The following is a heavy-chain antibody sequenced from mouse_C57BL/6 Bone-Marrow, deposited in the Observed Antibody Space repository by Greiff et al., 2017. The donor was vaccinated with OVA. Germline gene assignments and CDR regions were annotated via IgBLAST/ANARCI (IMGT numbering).Heavy chain of an antibody. CDR1: GYTFTSYT. CDR2: INPSSGYT. J-gene: IGHJ4*01. CDR3: AKDCYPYAMDY. V-gene: IGHV1-4*01. Sequence: QVQLQQSGAELARPGASVKMSCKASGYTFTSYTMHWVKQRPGQGLEWIGYINPSSGYTKYNQKFKDKATLTADKSSSTAYMQLSSLTSDDSAVYYCAKDCYPYAMDYWGQGTSVTVSS. D-gene: IGHD2-3*01.